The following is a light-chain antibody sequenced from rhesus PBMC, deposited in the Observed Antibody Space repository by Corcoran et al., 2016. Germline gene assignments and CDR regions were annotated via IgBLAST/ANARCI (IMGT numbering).Light chain of an antibody. CDR3: HQYNKLHS. CDR2: GAS. J-gene: IGKJ2*01. CDR1: QSVSSH. Sequence: EIVMTQSPATLSLSPGERATSSCRASQSVSSHVAWYQQKPDQTPRLLIYGASSRATGTPDRFSGSGSGTYFTLIISSLESEDVGLYFCHQYNKLHSFGQGTKVEIK. V-gene: IGKV3S9*01.